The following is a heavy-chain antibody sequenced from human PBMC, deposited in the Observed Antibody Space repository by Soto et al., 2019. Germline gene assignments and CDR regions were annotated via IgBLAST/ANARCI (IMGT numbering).Heavy chain of an antibody. D-gene: IGHD1-26*01. J-gene: IGHJ4*02. CDR1: GGSISSSNW. V-gene: IGHV4-4*02. CDR3: ARLGGSYAVLHFDY. Sequence: SETLSLTCAVSGGSISSSNWWSWVRQPPGKGLEWMGYIYYSGTTTNYNPSLKSRVTLSVDTSKNQFSLKLSSVTAADTAVYYCARLGGSYAVLHFDYWGQGTLVTVSS. CDR2: IYYSGTTT.